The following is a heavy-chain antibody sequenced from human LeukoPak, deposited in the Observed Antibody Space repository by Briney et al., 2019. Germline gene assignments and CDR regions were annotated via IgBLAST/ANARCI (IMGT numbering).Heavy chain of an antibody. CDR2: IGTAGDT. CDR3: ARGDDSGYYDYFDY. CDR1: GFTLSNYA. Sequence: GGSLRLSCAASGFTLSNYAMHWVRQPAGKGLEWVSAIGTAGDTFYPGSVKGRFTISRDNAKKSLFLQMNSLRAEDTAMYYCARGDDSGYYDYFDYWGQGALVTVSS. D-gene: IGHD3-22*01. J-gene: IGHJ4*02. V-gene: IGHV3-13*01.